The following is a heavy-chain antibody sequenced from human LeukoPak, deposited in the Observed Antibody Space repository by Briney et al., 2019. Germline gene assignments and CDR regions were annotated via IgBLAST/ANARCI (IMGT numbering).Heavy chain of an antibody. CDR1: GFTFSSYW. CDR3: ARELLWFGELHGPPILVAGYGMDV. J-gene: IGHJ6*02. V-gene: IGHV3-7*01. D-gene: IGHD3-10*01. CDR2: IKQDGSEK. Sequence: PGGSLRLSCAASGFTFSSYWMSWVRQAPGKGLEWVANIKQDGSEKYYVDSVKGRFTISRDNAKNSLYLQMNSLRAEDTAVYYCARELLWFGELHGPPILVAGYGMDVWGQGTTVTVSS.